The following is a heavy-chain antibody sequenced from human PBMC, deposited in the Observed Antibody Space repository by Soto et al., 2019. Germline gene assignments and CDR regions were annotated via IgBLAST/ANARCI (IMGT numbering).Heavy chain of an antibody. D-gene: IGHD2-15*01. J-gene: IGHJ4*02. CDR3: AKCLHYGCSGGSCYSIDY. V-gene: IGHV3-30*18. Sequence: GGSLRLSCAASGFTFSSYGMHWVRQAPGKGLEWVAVISCIGSNKYYADSVKGRFTISRDNSKNTLYLQMNSLRAEDTAVYDFAKCLHYGCSGGSCYSIDYWGQGTLVTVSS. CDR2: ISCIGSNK. CDR1: GFTFSSYG.